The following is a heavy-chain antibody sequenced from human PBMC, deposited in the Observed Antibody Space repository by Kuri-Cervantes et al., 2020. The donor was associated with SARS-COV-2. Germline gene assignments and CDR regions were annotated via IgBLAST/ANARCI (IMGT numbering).Heavy chain of an antibody. V-gene: IGHV1-3*01. D-gene: IGHD2-2*02. CDR3: ARAPFRTNRATVVVPAAIDY. CDR1: GYTFTSYA. CDR2: INAGNGNT. J-gene: IGHJ4*02. Sequence: ASVKVSCKASGYTFTSYAMHWVRQAPGQRLEWMGWINAGNGNTKYSQKFQGRVTITRDTSASTAYIELSSLRSEDTAVYYCARAPFRTNRATVVVPAAIDYWGQGTLVTVSS.